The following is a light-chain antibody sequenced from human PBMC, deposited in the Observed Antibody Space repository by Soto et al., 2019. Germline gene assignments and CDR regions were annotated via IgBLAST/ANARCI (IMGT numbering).Light chain of an antibody. Sequence: VLTQSPATLSLSPGERATLSCRASQTVSSFLAWYQQKPGQAPRLLIHDSSDRATGIPARFSGGGSGTDFTLTISRLEPEDFAVYYCQQFSSYPLTFGGGTKVDIK. CDR3: QQFSSYPLT. J-gene: IGKJ4*01. CDR1: QTVSSF. CDR2: DSS. V-gene: IGKV3-11*01.